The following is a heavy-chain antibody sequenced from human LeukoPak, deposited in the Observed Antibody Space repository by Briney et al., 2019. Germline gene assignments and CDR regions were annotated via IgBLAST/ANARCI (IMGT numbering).Heavy chain of an antibody. Sequence: SETLSLTCAVSGGSISSGGYSWSWIRQPPGKGPEWIGYIYHSGSTYYNPSLKSRVTISVDRSKNQFSLKLSSVTAADTAVYYCARAGYGDYVSAWGQGTLVTVSP. V-gene: IGHV4-30-2*01. D-gene: IGHD4-17*01. CDR2: IYHSGST. J-gene: IGHJ5*02. CDR1: GGSISSGGYS. CDR3: ARAGYGDYVSA.